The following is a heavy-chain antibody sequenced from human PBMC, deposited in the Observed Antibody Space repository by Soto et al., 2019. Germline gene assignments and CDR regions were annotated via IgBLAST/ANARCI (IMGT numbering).Heavy chain of an antibody. CDR1: GFTFSSYG. D-gene: IGHD6-6*01. CDR3: AKDYIAARRYYYYGMDV. CDR2: ISYDGSNK. V-gene: IGHV3-30*18. Sequence: GGSLGLSCAASGFTFSSYGMHWVRQAPGKGLEWVAVISYDGSNKYYADSVKGRFTISRDNSKNTLYLQMNSLRAEDTAVYYCAKDYIAARRYYYYGMDVWGQGTTVTVS. J-gene: IGHJ6*02.